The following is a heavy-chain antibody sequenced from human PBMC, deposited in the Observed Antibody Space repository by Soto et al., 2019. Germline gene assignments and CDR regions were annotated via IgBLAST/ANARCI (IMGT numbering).Heavy chain of an antibody. J-gene: IGHJ5*02. V-gene: IGHV3-23*01. CDR3: AIDRGGRIYGVGATNWFDP. Sequence: EVQLLESGGGLVQPGGSLRLSCAASGFTFSSYAMSWVRQAPGKGLEWVSAISGSGGSTYYADSVKGRFTISRDNSKNTLYLQMNSLRAEDTAVYYCAIDRGGRIYGVGATNWFDPWGQGTLVTVSS. D-gene: IGHD1-26*01. CDR1: GFTFSSYA. CDR2: ISGSGGST.